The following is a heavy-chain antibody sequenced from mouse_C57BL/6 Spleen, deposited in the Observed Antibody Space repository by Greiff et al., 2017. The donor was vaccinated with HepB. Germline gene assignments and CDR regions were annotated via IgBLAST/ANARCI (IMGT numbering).Heavy chain of an antibody. V-gene: IGHV1-82*01. CDR3: AREGDYYGYGWFAY. CDR2: IYPGDGDT. D-gene: IGHD2-2*01. J-gene: IGHJ3*01. CDR1: GYAFSSSW. Sequence: QVQLQQSGPELVKPGASVKISCKASGYAFSSSWMNWVKQRPGKGLEWIGRIYPGDGDTNYNGKFKGKATLTADKSSSTAYMQLSSLTSEDSAVYFCAREGDYYGYGWFAYWGQGTLVTVSA.